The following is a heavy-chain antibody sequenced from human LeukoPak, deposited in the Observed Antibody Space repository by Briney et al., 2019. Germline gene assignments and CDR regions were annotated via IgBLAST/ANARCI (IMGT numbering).Heavy chain of an antibody. Sequence: ASVKVSCKASGYTFTGYYMHWVRQAPGQGLEWMGWINPNSGGTNYAQKFQGRVTMTRDTSMSTAYMELSRLRSDATALYYCARGPPGVLRFLDWNSPLDYWGQGTLVTVSS. CDR3: ARGPPGVLRFLDWNSPLDY. J-gene: IGHJ4*02. D-gene: IGHD3-3*01. CDR1: GYTFTGYY. CDR2: INPNSGGT. V-gene: IGHV1-2*02.